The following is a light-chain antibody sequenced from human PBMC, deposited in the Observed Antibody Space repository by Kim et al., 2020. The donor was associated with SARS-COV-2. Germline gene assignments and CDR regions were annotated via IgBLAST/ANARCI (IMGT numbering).Light chain of an antibody. Sequence: SPGQTSSITCSGDKLGDKFACWYQQKPGQSPVLVIYQDSERPSGIPERFSGSNSGNTATLTIGGTQAMDEADYYCQACDSSTAVFGGGTQLTVL. V-gene: IGLV3-1*01. CDR1: KLGDKF. J-gene: IGLJ2*01. CDR3: QACDSSTAV. CDR2: QDS.